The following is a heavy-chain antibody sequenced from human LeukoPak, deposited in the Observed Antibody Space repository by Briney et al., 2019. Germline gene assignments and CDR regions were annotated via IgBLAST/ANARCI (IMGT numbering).Heavy chain of an antibody. CDR2: INHSGST. Sequence: PSETLSLTCTVSGDSISSYYWSCIRQPPGKGLEWIGEINHSGSTNYNPSLKSRLTISVDTSKNQFSLRLSSVTAADTAVYYCARGGGDSGSYFDLWGRGTRVTVSS. D-gene: IGHD4-17*01. CDR3: ARGGGDSGSYFDL. CDR1: GDSISSYY. J-gene: IGHJ2*01. V-gene: IGHV4-34*01.